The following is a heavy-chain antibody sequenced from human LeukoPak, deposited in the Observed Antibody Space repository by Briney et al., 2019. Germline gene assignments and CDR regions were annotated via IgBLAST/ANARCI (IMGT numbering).Heavy chain of an antibody. CDR1: GGSISSSSYY. V-gene: IGHV4-39*01. J-gene: IGHJ3*02. CDR2: IYYSGST. D-gene: IGHD4-23*01. Sequence: SETLSLTCTVSGGSISSSSYYWGWIRQPPGKGLEWIGSIYYSGSTYYNPSLKSRVTISVDTSKNQFSLKLSSVTAADTAVYYCARRTPDAAFDIWGQGTMATVSS. CDR3: ARRTPDAAFDI.